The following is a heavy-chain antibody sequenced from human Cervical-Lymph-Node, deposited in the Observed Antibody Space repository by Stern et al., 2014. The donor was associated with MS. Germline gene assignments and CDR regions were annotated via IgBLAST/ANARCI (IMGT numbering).Heavy chain of an antibody. J-gene: IGHJ6*02. CDR1: GFSLSRSGMC. V-gene: IGHV2-70*01. CDR2: LCSDDDK. D-gene: IGHD4-17*01. CDR3: ARIRTVTTESYYYSYXXXX. Sequence: QVTLRESGPALVKPTQTLTLTCTFSGFSLSRSGMCVSWIRQPPGKALEXLALLCSDDDKYYSTSLQTRLAISKDTSKNQLVLTMTNMDPADTATYYCARIRTVTTESYYYSYXXXXWGQGTTVTVSS.